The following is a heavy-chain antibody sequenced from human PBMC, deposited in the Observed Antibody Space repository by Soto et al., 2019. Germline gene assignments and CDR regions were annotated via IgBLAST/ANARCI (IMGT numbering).Heavy chain of an antibody. D-gene: IGHD3-3*01. CDR3: ARVLSGVYDFWSGYYNGY. CDR1: GYTFTSYD. V-gene: IGHV1-8*01. J-gene: IGHJ4*02. Sequence: ASVKVSCKASGYTFTSYDINWVRQATGQGLEWMGWMNPNSGNTGYAQKFRGRVTMTRNTSISTAYMELSSLRSEDTAVYYCARVLSGVYDFWSGYYNGYWGQGTLVTVSS. CDR2: MNPNSGNT.